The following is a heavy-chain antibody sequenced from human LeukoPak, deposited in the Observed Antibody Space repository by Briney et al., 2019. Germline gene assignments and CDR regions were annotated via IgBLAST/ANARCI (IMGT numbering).Heavy chain of an antibody. CDR1: GDSVSSTNYY. D-gene: IGHD3-22*01. CDR3: ATQDSSHY. Sequence: PSETLSLTCTVSGDSVSSTNYYWGWIRQPPGRGLEWIASIRYSESAYYSPSLRSRATISVDTSKNQFSLRLRSLTATDTAVYYCATQDSSHYWGQGTLVTVSS. CDR2: IRYSESA. J-gene: IGHJ4*02. V-gene: IGHV4-39*01.